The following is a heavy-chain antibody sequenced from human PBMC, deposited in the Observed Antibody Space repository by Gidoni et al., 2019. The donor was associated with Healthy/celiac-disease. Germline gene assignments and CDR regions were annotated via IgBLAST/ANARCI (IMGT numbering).Heavy chain of an antibody. D-gene: IGHD5-18*01. CDR3: ARDDSYGYMDY. Sequence: QLQLQESGPGLVKPSETLSLTCTVPAGSISSSSYYWGWIRQPPGKGLEWIGSIYYSGGTYYNPSLKSRVTISVDTSKNQFSLKLSSVTAADTAVYYCARDDSYGYMDYWGQGTLVTVSS. V-gene: IGHV4-39*07. CDR2: IYYSGGT. J-gene: IGHJ4*02. CDR1: AGSISSSSYY.